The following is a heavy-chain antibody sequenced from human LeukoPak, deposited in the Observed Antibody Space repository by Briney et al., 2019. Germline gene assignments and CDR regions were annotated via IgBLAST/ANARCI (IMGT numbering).Heavy chain of an antibody. CDR2: IYSGGST. CDR1: GFTVSSNY. V-gene: IGHV3-66*01. Sequence: GGSLRLSCAASGFTVSSNYMSWVRQAPGKGLEWVSVIYSGGSTYYADSGKGRFTISRDNSKNTLYLQMNSLRAEDTAVYYCARDNGLYDSSGYFIDYWGQGTLVTVSS. CDR3: ARDNGLYDSSGYFIDY. J-gene: IGHJ4*02. D-gene: IGHD3-22*01.